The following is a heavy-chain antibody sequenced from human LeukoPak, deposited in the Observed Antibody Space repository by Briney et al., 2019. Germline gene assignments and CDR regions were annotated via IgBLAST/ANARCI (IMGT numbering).Heavy chain of an antibody. CDR2: IKQDGSEK. CDR3: ARDLTGYPYYYAMDV. D-gene: IGHD6-13*01. CDR1: GLTFNIYW. Sequence: GGSLRLSCAASGLTFNIYWMTWVRQAPGKGLEWVANIKQDGSEKNYVDPVKGRFTISRDNAKNLLYLQMNSLRAEDTAVYYCARDLTGYPYYYAMDVWGQGTTVTVSS. J-gene: IGHJ6*02. V-gene: IGHV3-7*01.